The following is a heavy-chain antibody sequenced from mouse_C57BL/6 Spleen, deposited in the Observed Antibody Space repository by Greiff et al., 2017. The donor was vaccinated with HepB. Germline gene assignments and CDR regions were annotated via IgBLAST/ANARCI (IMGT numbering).Heavy chain of an antibody. CDR1: GFSLTSYG. Sequence: VQLQQSGPGLVAPSQCLSISCTVSGFSLTSYGVHWVRQPPGKGLEWLVVIWSDGSTTYNSALKSRLSISKDNSTSQVFLKMNSLQTDDTAMYYCAKHCGSSYDWYFDVWGTGTTVTVSS. D-gene: IGHD1-1*01. CDR2: IWSDGST. V-gene: IGHV2-6-1*01. CDR3: AKHCGSSYDWYFDV. J-gene: IGHJ1*03.